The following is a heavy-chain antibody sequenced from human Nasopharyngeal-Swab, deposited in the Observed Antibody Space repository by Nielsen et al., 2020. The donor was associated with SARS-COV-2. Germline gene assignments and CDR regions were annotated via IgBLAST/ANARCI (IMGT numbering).Heavy chain of an antibody. CDR2: IGDKDHNYAT. Sequence: GESLKISCVISGFTLGSNAMSWVRQASGKGLEWVGRIGDKDHNYATTYGASVQGRFTISRDDSKNTAFLQMDSLKTEDTALYYCTTDFYFDYWGQGTLVTVSS. CDR3: TTDFYFDY. V-gene: IGHV3-73*01. CDR1: GFTLGSNA. J-gene: IGHJ4*02.